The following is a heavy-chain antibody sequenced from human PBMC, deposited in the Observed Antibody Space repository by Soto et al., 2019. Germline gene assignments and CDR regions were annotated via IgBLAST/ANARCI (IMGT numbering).Heavy chain of an antibody. CDR2: IFPIFGTA. J-gene: IGHJ6*02. CDR3: ARRRGGSSRYYYYGMDV. Sequence: SVKVSCKASGGTFSSYAISWVRQAPGQGLEWMGGIFPIFGTANYAQKFQGRVTITADKSTSTAYMELSSLRSEDAAVYYCARRRGGSSRYYYYGMDVWGQGTTVTVSS. V-gene: IGHV1-69*06. CDR1: GGTFSSYA. D-gene: IGHD3-16*01.